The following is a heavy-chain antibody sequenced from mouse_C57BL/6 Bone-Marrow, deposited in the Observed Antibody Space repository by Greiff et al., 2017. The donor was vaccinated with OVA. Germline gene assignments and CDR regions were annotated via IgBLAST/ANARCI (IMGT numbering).Heavy chain of an antibody. CDR1: GFTFSDYY. Sequence: EVQRVESEGGLVQPGSSMKLSCTASGFTFSDYYMAWVRQVPEKGLEWVANINYDGISTYYLDSLKSRFIISGDNAKNILYLQMSSLKSEDTATYYCARDRYYGSSYLFDYWGQGTTLTVSS. V-gene: IGHV5-16*01. CDR3: ARDRYYGSSYLFDY. D-gene: IGHD1-1*01. J-gene: IGHJ2*01. CDR2: INYDGIST.